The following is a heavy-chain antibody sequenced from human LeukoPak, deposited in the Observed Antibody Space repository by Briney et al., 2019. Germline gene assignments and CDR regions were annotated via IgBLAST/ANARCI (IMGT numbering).Heavy chain of an antibody. J-gene: IGHJ4*02. CDR3: AKAIYSGSYYFDY. CDR1: GFTFNTYK. CDR2: ISGDGGIT. V-gene: IGHV3-64*01. D-gene: IGHD1-26*01. Sequence: QPGGSLRLSCSASGFTFNTYKMHWVRQAPGKGLEYVSAISGDGGITFYANSAKGRFTISRDNSKNTLYLQMNSLRAEDTAVYYCAKAIYSGSYYFDYWGQGTLVTVSS.